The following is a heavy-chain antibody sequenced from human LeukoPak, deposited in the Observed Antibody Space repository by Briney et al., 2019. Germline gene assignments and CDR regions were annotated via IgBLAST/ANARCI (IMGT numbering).Heavy chain of an antibody. V-gene: IGHV4-34*01. J-gene: IGHJ4*02. CDR2: INHRGSS. D-gene: IGHD2-15*01. CDR1: GESFSAYF. Sequence: PSETLSLTCAVYGESFSAYFWSWIRQAPGKALEYIGEINHRGSSHYNPSLKTRVTLSVDTSKNQFSLKLTSVTAADTAVYFCARGSSFDGYCSAGACDAGYYDSWGQGTPVTVSS. CDR3: ARGSSFDGYCSAGACDAGYYDS.